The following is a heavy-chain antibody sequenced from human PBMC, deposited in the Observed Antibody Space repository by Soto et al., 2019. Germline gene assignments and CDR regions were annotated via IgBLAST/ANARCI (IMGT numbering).Heavy chain of an antibody. D-gene: IGHD3-9*01. Sequence: QVQLQESGPGLVKSSQTLSLTCTVSGGSISTGGYFWSWIRQHPGKGLERIGYIYYTGNTYYNPSLRSRVTISIDTSTNEFSLKLTSVTAADTAVYYCARWRGDIFTARIDYWGQGTLVTVSS. CDR2: IYYTGNT. V-gene: IGHV4-31*03. CDR1: GGSISTGGYF. J-gene: IGHJ4*02. CDR3: ARWRGDIFTARIDY.